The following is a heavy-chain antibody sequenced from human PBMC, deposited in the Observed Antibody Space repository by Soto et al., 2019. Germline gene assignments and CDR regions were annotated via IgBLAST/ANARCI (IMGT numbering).Heavy chain of an antibody. CDR1: GFLFSNYA. CDR3: ARDGGANTVLLNWYFDV. Sequence: EVRLVESGEGLVQPGGSLRLSCAASGFLFSNYAMHWVRLAPGRGLEYVSAISRNGGATYYADSVKDRFTISRDNSKNTLYLQMGSLKAEDSAVYYCARDGGANTVLLNWYFDVWGRGTLVTVSS. D-gene: IGHD3-16*01. J-gene: IGHJ2*01. V-gene: IGHV3-64*02. CDR2: ISRNGGAT.